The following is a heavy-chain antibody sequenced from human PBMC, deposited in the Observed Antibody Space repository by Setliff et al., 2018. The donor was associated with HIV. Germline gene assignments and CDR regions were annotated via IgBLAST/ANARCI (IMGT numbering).Heavy chain of an antibody. V-gene: IGHV3-21*01. J-gene: IGHJ4*02. Sequence: GGSLRLSCAASGFTFSSYAMHWVRRAPGKGLEWVASISSSSNYIFYANSVKGRFTISRDNAKNSLFLQMNSLKAEDTAVYYCARQNSGWGVGLYYFDYWGQGTLVTVSS. D-gene: IGHD6-19*01. CDR2: ISSSSNYI. CDR3: ARQNSGWGVGLYYFDY. CDR1: GFTFSSYA.